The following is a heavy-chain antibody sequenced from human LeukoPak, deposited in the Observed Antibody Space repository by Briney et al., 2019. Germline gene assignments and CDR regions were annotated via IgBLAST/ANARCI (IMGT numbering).Heavy chain of an antibody. CDR1: GGSISSYY. V-gene: IGHV4-59*01. CDR3: ARGDYGDYPDAFDI. J-gene: IGHJ3*02. Sequence: SETLSLTCTVSGGSISSYYWSWIRQPPGMGLEWIGYIYYSGSTNYNPSLKSRVTISVDTSKNQCSLKLSSVTAADTAVYYCARGDYGDYPDAFDIWGQGTMVTVSS. D-gene: IGHD4-17*01. CDR2: IYYSGST.